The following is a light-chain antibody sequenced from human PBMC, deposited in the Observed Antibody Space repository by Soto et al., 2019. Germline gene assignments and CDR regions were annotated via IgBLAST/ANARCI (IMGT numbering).Light chain of an antibody. J-gene: IGKJ4*01. CDR3: QHYNALPLT. CDR2: GAS. Sequence: EIVMTQSPATLSVSLGERATLSCRASQSVSSNLAWYQQKPGQAPRLLIFGASTRATGIPARFSGSGSGTXXXXXXXXLXSEDFXXYHCQHYNALPLTFGGGTKVEIK. V-gene: IGKV3-15*01. CDR1: QSVSSN.